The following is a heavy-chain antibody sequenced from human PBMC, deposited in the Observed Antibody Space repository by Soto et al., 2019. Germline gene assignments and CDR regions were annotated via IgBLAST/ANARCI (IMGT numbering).Heavy chain of an antibody. CDR1: GGTFSSYA. CDR2: IIPIFGTA. V-gene: IGHV1-69*13. CDR3: ARDGAMYYYDSSGYYPYGMDV. J-gene: IGHJ6*02. Sequence: ASVKVSCKASGGTFSSYAISWVRQAPGQGLGWMGGIIPIFGTANYAQKFQGRVTITADESTSTAYMELSSLRSEDTAVYYCARDGAMYYYDSSGYYPYGMDVWGQGTTVTVSS. D-gene: IGHD3-22*01.